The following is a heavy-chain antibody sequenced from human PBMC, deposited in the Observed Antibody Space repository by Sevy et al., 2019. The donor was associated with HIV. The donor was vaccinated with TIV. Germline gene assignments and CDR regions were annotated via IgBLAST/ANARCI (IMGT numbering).Heavy chain of an antibody. Sequence: GGSLRLSCAASGFTFSSYAMHWVRQAPGKGLEWVAVISYDGSNKYYADSVKRRFTISRDNSKNTLYLQMNSLRAEDTAVYYCARDKEQWLVLGGYYFDYWGQGTLVTVSS. V-gene: IGHV3-30-3*01. CDR2: ISYDGSNK. J-gene: IGHJ4*02. CDR1: GFTFSSYA. CDR3: ARDKEQWLVLGGYYFDY. D-gene: IGHD6-19*01.